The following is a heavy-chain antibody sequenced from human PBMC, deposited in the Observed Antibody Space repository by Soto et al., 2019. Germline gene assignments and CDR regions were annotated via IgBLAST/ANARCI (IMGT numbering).Heavy chain of an antibody. J-gene: IGHJ4*02. V-gene: IGHV3-23*01. Sequence: GGSLRLSCAASGFTFSSYAMSWVRQAPGKGLEWVSAISGSGGSTYYADSVKGRFTIPRDNSKNTLYLQMNSLRAEDTAVYYCAKDLHGFTIFGVVIIDYWGQGTLVTVSS. D-gene: IGHD3-3*01. CDR2: ISGSGGST. CDR3: AKDLHGFTIFGVVIIDY. CDR1: GFTFSSYA.